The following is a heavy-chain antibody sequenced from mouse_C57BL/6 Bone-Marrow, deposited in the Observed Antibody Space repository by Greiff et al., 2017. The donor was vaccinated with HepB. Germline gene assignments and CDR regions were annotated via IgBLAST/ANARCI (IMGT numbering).Heavy chain of an antibody. D-gene: IGHD2-2*01. CDR2: IDPENGDT. Sequence: VQLQQSGAELVRPGASVKLSCTASGFNIKDDYMHWVKQRPGQGLEWIGWIDPENGDTEYASKFQGKATITADTSSNTAYLQLSSLTSEDTAVYYCTTGSGYDGGYYAMDYWGQGTSVTVSS. CDR1: GFNIKDDY. CDR3: TTGSGYDGGYYAMDY. V-gene: IGHV14-4*01. J-gene: IGHJ4*01.